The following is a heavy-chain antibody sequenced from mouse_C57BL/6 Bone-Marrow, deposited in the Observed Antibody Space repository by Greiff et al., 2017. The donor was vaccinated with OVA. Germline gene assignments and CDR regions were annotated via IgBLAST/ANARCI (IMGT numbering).Heavy chain of an antibody. V-gene: IGHV5-9*01. Sequence: EVMLVESGGGLVKPGGSLKLSCAASGFTFSSYTMSWVRQTPEKRLEWVATISGGGGNTYYPDSVKGRFTISRDNAKNTLYLQMSSLRSEDTALYYCAFFTTVVRGYAMDYWGQGTSVTVSS. CDR3: AFFTTVVRGYAMDY. CDR1: GFTFSSYT. CDR2: ISGGGGNT. D-gene: IGHD1-1*01. J-gene: IGHJ4*01.